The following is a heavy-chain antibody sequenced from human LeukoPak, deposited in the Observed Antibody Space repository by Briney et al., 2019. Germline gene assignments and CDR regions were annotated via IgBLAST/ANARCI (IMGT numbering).Heavy chain of an antibody. CDR3: ARGSTYYDSSGQVPFDY. CDR1: GFTFSTYS. Sequence: GGSLRLSCAASGFTFSTYSMNWVRQAPGTGLEWVSYINSSSSTIYYADSVKGRFTISRDNAKNSLYLQMNSRRAEATAVYYCARGSTYYDSSGQVPFDYWGQGTLDTVSS. D-gene: IGHD3-22*01. J-gene: IGHJ4*02. V-gene: IGHV3-48*01. CDR2: INSSSSTI.